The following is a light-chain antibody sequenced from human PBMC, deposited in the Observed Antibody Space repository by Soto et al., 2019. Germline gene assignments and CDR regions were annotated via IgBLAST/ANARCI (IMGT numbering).Light chain of an antibody. CDR1: SSDVGAYNY. V-gene: IGLV2-14*01. CDR2: EVD. Sequence: QSALTQPASVSGSPRQSISISCTGSSSDVGAYNYVAWYQQQPGKAPKLLIYEVDNRPSGISHRFSGSKSGNTASLTISGLQTEDEADYYCSSYTVINTAVFGGGTKVTVL. CDR3: SSYTVINTAV. J-gene: IGLJ3*02.